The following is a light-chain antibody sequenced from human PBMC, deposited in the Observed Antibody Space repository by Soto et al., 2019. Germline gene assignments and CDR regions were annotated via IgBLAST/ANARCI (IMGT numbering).Light chain of an antibody. Sequence: EIVMTQSPATLSVSPGKRATLSCRASQSVTSNLAWYKQKPGQAPRLLIYGASTRATGIPARFSGSGSGTEFTLTIRSLKSEDFAVYYCQQYNTWSTFGQGTKLDIK. CDR3: QQYNTWST. CDR1: QSVTSN. J-gene: IGKJ1*01. CDR2: GAS. V-gene: IGKV3-15*01.